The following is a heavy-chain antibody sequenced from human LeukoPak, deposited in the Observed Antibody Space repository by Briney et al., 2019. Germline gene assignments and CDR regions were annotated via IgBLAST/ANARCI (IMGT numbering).Heavy chain of an antibody. Sequence: GGSLRLSCAASGFTVSSNSMSWVRQAPGKGLEWVSVIYSGVSAYYADSVTGRFTISRDNSKNTLSLQMNSLRAEETAVYYYAGGGNGRGYSNGGFDYWGQGTLVTVSS. J-gene: IGHJ4*02. V-gene: IGHV3-53*01. CDR3: AGGGNGRGYSNGGFDY. CDR2: IYSGVSA. D-gene: IGHD4-11*01. CDR1: GFTVSSNS.